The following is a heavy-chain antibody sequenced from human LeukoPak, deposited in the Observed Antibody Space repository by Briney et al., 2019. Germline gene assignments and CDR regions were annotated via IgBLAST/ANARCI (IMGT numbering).Heavy chain of an antibody. D-gene: IGHD3-10*01. CDR2: IYYSGST. Sequence: PSQTLSLTCTVSGDSISTGGYYWAWIRQHRERGLEWIGYIYYSGSTHYNPSLQSRVTISVDTSKNQFSLNLNSVTAADTAVYYCAFFYGSGSYPSIWGQGTLVTVSS. CDR3: AFFYGSGSYPSI. CDR1: GDSISTGGYY. V-gene: IGHV4-31*03. J-gene: IGHJ4*02.